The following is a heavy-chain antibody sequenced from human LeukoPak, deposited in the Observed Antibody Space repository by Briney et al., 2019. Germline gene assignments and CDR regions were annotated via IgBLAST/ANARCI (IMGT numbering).Heavy chain of an antibody. CDR2: ISSSSSYI. CDR3: ARVLFDWNYRGFDY. J-gene: IGHJ4*02. Sequence: GRSLRLSCAASGFTFSSYSMNWVRQAPGEGLEWVSSISSSSSYIYYADSVKGRFTISRDNAKNSLYLQMNSLRAEDTAVYYCARVLFDWNYRGFDYWGQGTLVTVSS. CDR1: GFTFSSYS. V-gene: IGHV3-21*01. D-gene: IGHD1-7*01.